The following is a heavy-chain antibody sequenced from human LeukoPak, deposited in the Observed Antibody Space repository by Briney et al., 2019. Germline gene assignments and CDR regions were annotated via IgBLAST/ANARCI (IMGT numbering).Heavy chain of an antibody. CDR3: AKDRGMFLVGYLDY. D-gene: IGHD2-15*01. V-gene: IGHV3-23*01. CDR2: ISGSGGTT. J-gene: IGHJ4*02. Sequence: GGSLRLSCAASGFTFRSYGMSWVRQAPGKGLEWVSAISGSGGTTYYADSVEGRFTISRDNSKNTLYLQMNSLRAEDTAVYYCAKDRGMFLVGYLDYWGQGSLVTVSS. CDR1: GFTFRSYG.